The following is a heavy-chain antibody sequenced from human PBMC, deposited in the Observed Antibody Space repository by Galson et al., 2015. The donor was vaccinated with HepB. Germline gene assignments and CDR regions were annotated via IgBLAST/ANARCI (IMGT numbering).Heavy chain of an antibody. D-gene: IGHD3-22*01. CDR3: ARVFPREYYYDSSGYFPLFDY. CDR1: GGTFTSYA. V-gene: IGHV1-3*01. J-gene: IGHJ4*02. CDR2: INAGNGNT. Sequence: SVKVSCKASGGTFTSYAMHWVRQAPGQRLEWMGWINAGNGNTKYSQKFQGRVTITRDTSASTAYMELSSLRSEDTAVYYCARVFPREYYYDSSGYFPLFDYWGQGTLVTVSS.